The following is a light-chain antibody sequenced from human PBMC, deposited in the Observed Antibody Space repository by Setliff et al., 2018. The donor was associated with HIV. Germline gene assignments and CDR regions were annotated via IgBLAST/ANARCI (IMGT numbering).Light chain of an antibody. V-gene: IGLV1-40*01. CDR3: QSYDSSLSGYV. CDR1: SSNIGADYD. J-gene: IGLJ1*01. CDR2: GNS. Sequence: QSALAQPPSVSGAPGQRVTISCTGSSSNIGADYDVHWYQQLPGTAPKLLIYGNSNRPSRVPHRFSGSKSGTSASLAITGLQAEDEADYYCQSYDSSLSGYVFGTGTKVTVL.